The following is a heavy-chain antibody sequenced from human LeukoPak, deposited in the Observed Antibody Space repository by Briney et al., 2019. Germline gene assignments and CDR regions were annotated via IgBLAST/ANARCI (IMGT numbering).Heavy chain of an antibody. Sequence: PSETLSLTCTVSGGSISSSSYYWGWIRQPPGKGLEWIGSIYYSGSTYYNPSLKSRVTISVDTSKNQFSLKLSSVTAADTAVYYCARLFSGSYYFIHGEFRFDYWGQGTLVTVSS. D-gene: IGHD1-26*01. CDR1: GGSISSSSYY. J-gene: IGHJ4*02. V-gene: IGHV4-39*01. CDR3: ARLFSGSYYFIHGEFRFDY. CDR2: IYYSGST.